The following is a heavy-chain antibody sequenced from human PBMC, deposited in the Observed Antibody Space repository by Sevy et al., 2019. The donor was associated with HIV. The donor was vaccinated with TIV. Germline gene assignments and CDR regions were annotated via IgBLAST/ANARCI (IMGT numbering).Heavy chain of an antibody. CDR1: GFTFSSFG. J-gene: IGHJ4*02. V-gene: IGHV3-48*01. CDR3: ARESYFYDTTTFPENDY. CDR2: ISHSTNTR. D-gene: IGHD3-22*01. Sequence: GGSLRLSCAASGFTFSSFGMNWVRQAPGKGLEWISYISHSTNTRLYATSVTGRFSISRDNARNSLYLRMNSLRAEDTAVYYCARESYFYDTTTFPENDYWGRGTLVTVSS.